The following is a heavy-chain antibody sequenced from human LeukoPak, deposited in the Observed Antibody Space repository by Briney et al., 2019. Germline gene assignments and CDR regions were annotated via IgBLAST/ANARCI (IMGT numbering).Heavy chain of an antibody. CDR2: IYYSGST. J-gene: IGHJ4*02. V-gene: IGHV4-30-4*08. CDR3: ARRWRRHGLDY. D-gene: IGHD3-3*01. Sequence: SETLSLTCTVSGGSISSGDYYWSWIRQPPGEGLEWIGYIYYSGSTYYNPSLKSRVTISVDTSKNQFSLKLSSVSAADTAVYYCARRWRRHGLDYWGQGTLVTVSS. CDR1: GGSISSGDYY.